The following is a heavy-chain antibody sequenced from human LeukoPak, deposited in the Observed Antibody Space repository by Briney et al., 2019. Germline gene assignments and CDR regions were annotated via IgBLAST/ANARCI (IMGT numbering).Heavy chain of an antibody. CDR1: GFTFSSYW. CDR2: VKQDGSEK. CDR3: AKVPRRDGFDL. Sequence: GGSLRLSCAASGFTFSSYWMTWVRQAPGKGLEWVANVKQDGSEKYYVDSVKGRFTISRDDADNSLYLQMNSLRAEDTAVYYRAKVPRRDGFDLWGQGTMVTVSS. J-gene: IGHJ3*01. V-gene: IGHV3-7*03.